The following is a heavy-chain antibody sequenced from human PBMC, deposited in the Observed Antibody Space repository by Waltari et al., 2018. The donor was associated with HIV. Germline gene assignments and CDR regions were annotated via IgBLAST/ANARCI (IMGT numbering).Heavy chain of an antibody. D-gene: IGHD3-10*01. CDR1: GGSISSYY. CDR3: ARDNIPYYASGSYSYGFDY. V-gene: IGHV4-59*01. CDR2: IYYSGST. J-gene: IGHJ4*02. Sequence: QVQLQESGPGLVKPSETLSLTCTVSGGSISSYYWSWIRQPPGKGLEWIGYIYYSGSTNNTPSLKSRVSISVDTPKNQFSLKLSSVTAADTAVYYCARDNIPYYASGSYSYGFDYWGQGTLVTVSS.